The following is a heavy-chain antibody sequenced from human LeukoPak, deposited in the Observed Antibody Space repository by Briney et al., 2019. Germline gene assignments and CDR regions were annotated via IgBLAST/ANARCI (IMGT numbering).Heavy chain of an antibody. CDR2: ISSSSSYI. CDR3: AGRRPDRGVPIDY. J-gene: IGHJ4*02. D-gene: IGHD3-10*01. V-gene: IGHV3-21*01. CDR1: VFTFSSYS. Sequence: GGTLRLSCAASVFTFSSYSMNWVRQAPGKGLEGVSSISSSSSYIYYADSLKGRFTISRDNAKNSLYLQMNSLRAEDTAVYYCAGRRPDRGVPIDYGGQGTLVTVSS.